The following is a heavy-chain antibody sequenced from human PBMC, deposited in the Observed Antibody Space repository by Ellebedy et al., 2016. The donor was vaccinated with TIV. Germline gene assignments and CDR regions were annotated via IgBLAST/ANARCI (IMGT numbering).Heavy chain of an antibody. Sequence: SETLSLXXTVSGGSISSGSYYWSWIRQPAGKGLEWIGRIYTSGSTNYNPSLKSRVTMSVDTSKNQFSLKLSSVTAADTAVYYCARDKSIAARQRPTNRYYYYYYMDVWGKGTTVTVSS. J-gene: IGHJ6*03. CDR3: ARDKSIAARQRPTNRYYYYYYMDV. CDR2: IYTSGST. CDR1: GGSISSGSYY. V-gene: IGHV4-61*02. D-gene: IGHD6-6*01.